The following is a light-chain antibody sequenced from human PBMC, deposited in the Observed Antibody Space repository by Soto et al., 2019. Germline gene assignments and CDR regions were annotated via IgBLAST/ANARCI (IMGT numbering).Light chain of an antibody. CDR1: QSIKFY. V-gene: IGKV1-39*01. J-gene: IGKJ1*01. CDR2: TAS. CDR3: QQSYSLPGT. Sequence: DIQMTQSPSSLSASVGDRVTITCRASQSIKFYLNWYQQRPGKAPKLLIYTASNLQSGVPSRISVSGSGTDFTLTISSLQPEDFATYYCQQSYSLPGTFGQGTKVELK.